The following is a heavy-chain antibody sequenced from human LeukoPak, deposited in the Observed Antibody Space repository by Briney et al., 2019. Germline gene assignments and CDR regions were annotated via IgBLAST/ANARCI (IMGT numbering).Heavy chain of an antibody. CDR3: ARGQICWSGYYTWFDP. D-gene: IGHD3-3*01. V-gene: IGHV4-31*03. Sequence: SETLSLTCTVSGGSISSGGYYWSWIRQHPGKGLEWIGYIYYSGSTYYNPSLKSRVTISVDTSKNQFSLKLSSVTAADTAVYYCARGQICWSGYYTWFDPWGQGTLVTVYS. J-gene: IGHJ5*02. CDR2: IYYSGST. CDR1: GGSISSGGYY.